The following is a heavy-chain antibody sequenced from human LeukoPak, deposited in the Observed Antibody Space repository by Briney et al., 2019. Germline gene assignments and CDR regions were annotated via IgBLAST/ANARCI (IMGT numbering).Heavy chain of an antibody. D-gene: IGHD2-2*01. CDR3: ARVMEYCSSTSCYPPWDYYYYGMDV. Sequence: GGSLRLSCAASGFTFSSYSMNWVRQAPGKGLEWVSSISSSSSYIYYADSVKGRFTISRDNAKNSLYLQMSSLRAEDTAVYYCARVMEYCSSTSCYPPWDYYYYGMDVWGQGTTVTVSS. J-gene: IGHJ6*02. CDR1: GFTFSSYS. V-gene: IGHV3-21*01. CDR2: ISSSSSYI.